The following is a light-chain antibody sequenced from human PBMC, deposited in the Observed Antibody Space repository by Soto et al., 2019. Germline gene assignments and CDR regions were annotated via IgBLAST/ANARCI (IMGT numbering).Light chain of an antibody. CDR2: GAS. J-gene: IGKJ5*01. CDR1: QSVSSSY. CDR3: QEYDASPIT. Sequence: EIVLTQSPVTLSLSPGERATLSCRASQSVSSSYLAWYQQKAGQAPRLLIYGASSRATGIPDRFSGSGSGTDFTLTIRRLEPEDFAVYYCQEYDASPITFGLGTRLEIK. V-gene: IGKV3-20*01.